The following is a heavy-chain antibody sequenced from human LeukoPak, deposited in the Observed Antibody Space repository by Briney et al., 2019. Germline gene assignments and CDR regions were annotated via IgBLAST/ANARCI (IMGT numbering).Heavy chain of an antibody. CDR2: ISSTTSTI. CDR1: GLTLSSYS. J-gene: IGHJ5*02. CDR3: ARDVTYYGADWFDP. D-gene: IGHD4-17*01. Sequence: AGGSLRLSCSASGLTLSSYSMNWVRHAPGEGLEWISYISSTTSTIYYADSVKGRFTISRDNAKNSLYLQMNSLRAEDTAVYYCARDVTYYGADWFDPWGQGTLVTVSS. V-gene: IGHV3-48*04.